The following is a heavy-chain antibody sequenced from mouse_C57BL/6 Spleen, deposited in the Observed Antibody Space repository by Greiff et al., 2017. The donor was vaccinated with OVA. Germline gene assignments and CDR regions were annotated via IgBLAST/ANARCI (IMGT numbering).Heavy chain of an antibody. D-gene: IGHD1-1*02. Sequence: EVQVVESGGGLVKPGGSLKLSCAASGFTFSSYAMSWVRQTPEKRLEWVATISDGGSYTYYPDNVKGRFTISRDNAKNNLYLQMSHLKSEDTAMYYCARDGYYGLGFDYWGQGTTLTVSS. CDR2: ISDGGSYT. CDR1: GFTFSSYA. CDR3: ARDGYYGLGFDY. V-gene: IGHV5-4*01. J-gene: IGHJ2*01.